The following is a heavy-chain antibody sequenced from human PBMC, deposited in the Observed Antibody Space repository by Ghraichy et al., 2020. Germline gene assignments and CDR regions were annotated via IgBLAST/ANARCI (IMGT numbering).Heavy chain of an antibody. Sequence: GESLNISCAASGFTFSSYAMSWVRQAPGKGLEWVSAISGSGGSTYYADSVKGRFTISRDNSKNTLYLQMNSLRAEDTAVYYCAKDPWLEPGYYYYGMDVWGQGTTVTVSS. CDR2: ISGSGGST. CDR3: AKDPWLEPGYYYYGMDV. V-gene: IGHV3-23*01. D-gene: IGHD1-1*01. J-gene: IGHJ6*02. CDR1: GFTFSSYA.